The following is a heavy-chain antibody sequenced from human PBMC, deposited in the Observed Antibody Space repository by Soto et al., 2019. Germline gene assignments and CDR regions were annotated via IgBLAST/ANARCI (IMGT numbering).Heavy chain of an antibody. Sequence: GGSLRLSCTVSGVTFSNYAMNWVRQAPGKGLEWVSSLSGSGGTTYYADSVKGRFTVSRDNSQNTVYLQMNSLRGEDTATYYCARGYCRFGESYYFDYWGQGSLVPVS. CDR2: LSGSGGTT. V-gene: IGHV3-23*01. J-gene: IGHJ4*02. D-gene: IGHD3-10*01. CDR3: ARGYCRFGESYYFDY. CDR1: GVTFSNYA.